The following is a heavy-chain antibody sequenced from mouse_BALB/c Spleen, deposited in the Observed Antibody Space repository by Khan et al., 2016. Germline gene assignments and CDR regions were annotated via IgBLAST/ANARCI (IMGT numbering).Heavy chain of an antibody. CDR1: GYTFTNYG. V-gene: IGHV9-3*02. Sequence: QIQLVQSGPELKKPGETVKISRKASGYTFTNYGMNWVKQAPGKGLKWMGWINTNTGEPTYAEEFKGRFAFSLDTSASTAYLQINNLKNEDTATYFCAEDYYGSNWFAYWGQGTLVTVSA. J-gene: IGHJ3*01. D-gene: IGHD1-1*01. CDR3: AEDYYGSNWFAY. CDR2: INTNTGEP.